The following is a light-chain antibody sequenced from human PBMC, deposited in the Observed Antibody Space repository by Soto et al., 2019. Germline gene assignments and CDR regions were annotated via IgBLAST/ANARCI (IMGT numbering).Light chain of an antibody. V-gene: IGKV3-15*01. J-gene: IGKJ4*01. CDR1: QKINTN. CDR3: QQYTTWPLL. CDR2: GAF. Sequence: EIVMTQSPDILSVFPGERATLSCKASQKINTNLAWYQQKPGRTPRLLIYGAFTRATGIPARFSGSGSGTEFTLTISSLQSEDLALYYCQQYTTWPLLFGGGTKVEIK.